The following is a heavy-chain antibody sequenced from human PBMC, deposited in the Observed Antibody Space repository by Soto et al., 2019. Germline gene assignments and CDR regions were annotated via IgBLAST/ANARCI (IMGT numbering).Heavy chain of an antibody. J-gene: IGHJ4*02. Sequence: PRGSLRLSSAASGFTFGSYDMHWVRKAPGKGLEKVAVISYDGSNKCYADTVKGRFTISRDNSKNKLYLQMNSLRAEDKVVYYCATSTSSGWPQKAYYFDYWGQGTLVTVSS. CDR2: ISYDGSNK. D-gene: IGHD6-19*01. CDR1: GFTFGSYD. V-gene: IGHV3-30-3*01. CDR3: ATSTSSGWPQKAYYFDY.